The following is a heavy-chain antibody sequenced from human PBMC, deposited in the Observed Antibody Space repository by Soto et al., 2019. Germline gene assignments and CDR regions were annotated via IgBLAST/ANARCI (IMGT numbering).Heavy chain of an antibody. CDR1: GYTLSDYY. D-gene: IGHD1-1*01. CDR2: INPNSGGT. Sequence: SVKVACKASGYTLSDYYIHWVRQAPGQGLELMGWINPNSGGTKYAPKFQGGVTMTRDTSITTAYMELSRLRSGDTAVYYCAREPATAKPEGVDFWGQGTLVTVYS. J-gene: IGHJ4*02. V-gene: IGHV1-2*02. CDR3: AREPATAKPEGVDF.